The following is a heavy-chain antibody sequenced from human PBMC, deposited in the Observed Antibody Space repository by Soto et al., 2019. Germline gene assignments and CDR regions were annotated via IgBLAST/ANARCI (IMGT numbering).Heavy chain of an antibody. CDR1: GGSFSGYC. D-gene: IGHD2-15*01. V-gene: IGHV4-34*01. J-gene: IGHJ5*02. CDR3: ARGPYCSGGSCYQEGWFDP. Sequence: QVQLQQWGAGLLKPSETLSLTCAVYGGSFSGYCWSWIRQPPGKGLEWIGEINHSGSTNYNPSLKSRVTISVDTSKNQFSLKLSSVTAADTAVYYCARGPYCSGGSCYQEGWFDPWGQGTLVTVSS. CDR2: INHSGST.